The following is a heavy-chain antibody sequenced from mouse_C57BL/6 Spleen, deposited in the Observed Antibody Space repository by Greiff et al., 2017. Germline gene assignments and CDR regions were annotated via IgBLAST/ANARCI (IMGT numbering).Heavy chain of an antibody. V-gene: IGHV5-9-1*02. D-gene: IGHD2-4*01. J-gene: IGHJ3*01. CDR2: ISSGGDYI. CDR1: GFTFSSYA. CDR3: TRGYDYDEFAY. Sequence: EVNVVESGEGLVKPGGSLKLSCAASGFTFSSYAMSWVRQTPEKRLEWVAYISSGGDYIYYADTVKGRFTISRDNARHTLYLQMSSLKSEDTAMYYCTRGYDYDEFAYWGQGTLVTVSA.